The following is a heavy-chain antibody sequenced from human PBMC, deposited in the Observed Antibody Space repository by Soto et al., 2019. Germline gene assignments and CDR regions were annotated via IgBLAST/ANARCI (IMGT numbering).Heavy chain of an antibody. J-gene: IGHJ4*02. CDR2: ISSTTNYI. CDR3: ARESEDLTSSFDY. CDR1: GFTFTRYS. Sequence: LRLSCAASGFTFTRYSMNWVRQAPGKGLEWVSSISSTTNYIYYGDSMKGRFTISRDNAKNSLYLEMNSLRAEDTAVYYCARESEDLTSSFDYWGQGTLVTVSS. V-gene: IGHV3-21*06.